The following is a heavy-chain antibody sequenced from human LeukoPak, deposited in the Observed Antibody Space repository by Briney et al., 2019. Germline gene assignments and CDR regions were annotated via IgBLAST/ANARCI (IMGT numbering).Heavy chain of an antibody. CDR3: ARDRYSGYDLPYYFDY. V-gene: IGHV3-23*01. CDR2: ISGSGGST. CDR1: GFTFSSYA. J-gene: IGHJ4*02. Sequence: GGSLRLSCAASGFTFSSYAMSWVRQAPGKGLEWVSAISGSGGSTYYADSVKGRFTISRDNAKNSLYLQMNSLRAEDTAVYYCARDRYSGYDLPYYFDYWGQGTLVTVSS. D-gene: IGHD5-12*01.